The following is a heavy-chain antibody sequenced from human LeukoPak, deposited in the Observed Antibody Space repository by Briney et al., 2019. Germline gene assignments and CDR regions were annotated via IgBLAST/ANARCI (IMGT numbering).Heavy chain of an antibody. CDR2: IRYDGSNK. J-gene: IGHJ4*02. CDR1: GFTFSSYG. Sequence: GGSPRLSCAASGFTFSSYGMHWVRQAPGKGLEWVAFIRYDGSNKYNADSVKGRFTISRDNSKNTLYLQMNSLRAEDTALYYCAKGSIGYSHGYTDYWGQGTLVTVSS. V-gene: IGHV3-30*02. CDR3: AKGSIGYSHGYTDY. D-gene: IGHD5-18*01.